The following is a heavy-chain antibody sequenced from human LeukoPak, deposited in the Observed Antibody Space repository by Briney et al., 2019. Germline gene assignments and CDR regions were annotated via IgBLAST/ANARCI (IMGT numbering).Heavy chain of an antibody. V-gene: IGHV3-72*01. CDR2: MSNKEKGYST. CDR3: ARTARDADYPYDPFDI. D-gene: IGHD4-11*01. Sequence: PAGSLTLSCAASGFTSSVLYMDWVRHAPEKGLEWVGRMSNKEKGYSTEYAASAKGRFTISSDESKNTVYLQMNNLQIEDTAVYYCARTARDADYPYDPFDIWGQGTMVTVSS. J-gene: IGHJ3*02. CDR1: GFTSSVLY.